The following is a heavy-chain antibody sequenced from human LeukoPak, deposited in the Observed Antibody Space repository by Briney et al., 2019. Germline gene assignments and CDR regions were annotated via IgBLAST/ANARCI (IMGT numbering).Heavy chain of an antibody. Sequence: GGSLRLSCAASGFTFRSYAMSWVRQAPGRGLDWVSAIDSTGDYTYHADSVKGRLTISRDNSKNTLYLQMDSLRAEDTAIYYCAKGSSGGRPYYFDYWGQGTLVTVSS. V-gene: IGHV3-23*01. CDR1: GFTFRSYA. CDR2: IDSTGDYT. J-gene: IGHJ4*02. CDR3: AKGSSGGRPYYFDY. D-gene: IGHD3-22*01.